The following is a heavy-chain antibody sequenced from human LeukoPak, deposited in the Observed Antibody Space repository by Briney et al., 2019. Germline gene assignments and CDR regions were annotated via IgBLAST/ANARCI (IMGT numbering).Heavy chain of an antibody. J-gene: IGHJ4*02. Sequence: GGSLRLSCAASGFTFTNYAMSWVRQAPGKGLEWVSGISDVEKIPYYSDSVKGRFTISRDNSKKTVYLQMNNLRAEDTAVYFCARHDSYIPYWGQGIPVTVSS. CDR2: ISDVEKIP. D-gene: IGHD3-10*01. CDR1: GFTFTNYA. V-gene: IGHV3-23*01. CDR3: ARHDSYIPY.